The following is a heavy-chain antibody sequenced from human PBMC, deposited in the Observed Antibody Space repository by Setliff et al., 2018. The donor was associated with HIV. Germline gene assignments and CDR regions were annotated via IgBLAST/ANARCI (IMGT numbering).Heavy chain of an antibody. Sequence: ASVKVSCKASGGTFSSYAISWVRQAPGQGLEWVGGIIPLFGTSNYAPKFQGRVTITANESTNTAHMELSSLRSVDTAMYYCATVFYYDSERFSLDYWGQGMLVTVSS. D-gene: IGHD3-10*01. CDR2: IIPLFGTS. J-gene: IGHJ4*02. V-gene: IGHV1-69*13. CDR3: ATVFYYDSERFSLDY. CDR1: GGTFSSYA.